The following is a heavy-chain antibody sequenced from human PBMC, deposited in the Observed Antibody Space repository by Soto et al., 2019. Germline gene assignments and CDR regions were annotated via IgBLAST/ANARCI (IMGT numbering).Heavy chain of an antibody. CDR3: ARGHNSGSPYYFDY. D-gene: IGHD1-26*01. V-gene: IGHV1-2*02. CDR1: GYTFTGYY. CDR2: INPNSGGT. Sequence: GASVKVSCKASGYTFTGYYMHWVRQAPGQGLEWMGWINPNSGGTNYAQKFQGRVTMTRDTSIGTAYMELSRLRSDDTAVYYCARGHNSGSPYYFDYWGQGTLVTVSS. J-gene: IGHJ4*02.